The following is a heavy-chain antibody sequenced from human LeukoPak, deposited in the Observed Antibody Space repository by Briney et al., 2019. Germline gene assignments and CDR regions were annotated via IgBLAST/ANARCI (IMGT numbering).Heavy chain of an antibody. CDR2: IRYDGSNK. CDR1: GFTFSSYG. Sequence: AGGSLRLSCAASGFTFSSYGMHWVRQAPGKGLEWVAFIRYDGSNKYYADSVKGRFTISRDNSKNTLYLQMNSLRAEDTAVYYCAKVLGYSSGWDLWGQGTLVTVSS. J-gene: IGHJ5*02. V-gene: IGHV3-30*02. CDR3: AKVLGYSSGWDL. D-gene: IGHD6-19*01.